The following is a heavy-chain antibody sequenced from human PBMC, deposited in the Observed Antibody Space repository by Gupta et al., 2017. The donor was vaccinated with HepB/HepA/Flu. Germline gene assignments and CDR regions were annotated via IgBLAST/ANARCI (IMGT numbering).Heavy chain of an antibody. CDR3: ARQKGLGKWTLDY. J-gene: IGHJ4*02. D-gene: IGHD3/OR15-3a*01. CDR1: GGAIVSDDYW. V-gene: IGHV4-39*01. CDR2: VFHSGSI. Sequence: QLQLQESGPGLVKPSETLSLTCAVSGGAIVSDDYWWAWIRQPPGKGLEWLGRVFHSGSIHHTPPLARRLTTSVDTSKNQFTLKMTSLTAADTAVYYCARQKGLGKWTLDYWGQGILVTVSP.